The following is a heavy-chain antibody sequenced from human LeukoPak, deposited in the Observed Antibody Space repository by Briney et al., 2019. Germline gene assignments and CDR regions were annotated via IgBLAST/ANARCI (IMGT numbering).Heavy chain of an antibody. V-gene: IGHV1-2*02. Sequence: ASVKVSCKASGYTFTGYYMHWVRQAPGQGLGWMGWINPNSGGTNYAQTFQGRVTMTRDTSISTAYMELSRLRSDDTVVYYCARDGLEITGTTGFDYWGQGTLVTVSS. CDR2: INPNSGGT. D-gene: IGHD1-7*01. J-gene: IGHJ4*02. CDR3: ARDGLEITGTTGFDY. CDR1: GYTFTGYY.